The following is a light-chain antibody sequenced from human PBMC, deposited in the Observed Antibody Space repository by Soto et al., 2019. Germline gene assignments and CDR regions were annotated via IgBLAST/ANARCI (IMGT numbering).Light chain of an antibody. V-gene: IGLV2-23*02. J-gene: IGLJ7*01. CDR1: SSDVGSYNL. CDR2: EVS. Sequence: QSVLTQPASVSGSPGQSITISCTGTSSDVGSYNLVSWYQQHPGKDPKLMISEVSKRPSGISDRFSGSKSGSTASLTISGLQAEDEADYYCCSYAGTSTHTVFGGGTQLTVL. CDR3: CSYAGTSTHTV.